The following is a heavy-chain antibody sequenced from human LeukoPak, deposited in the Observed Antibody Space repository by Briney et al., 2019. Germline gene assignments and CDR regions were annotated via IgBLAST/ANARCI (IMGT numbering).Heavy chain of an antibody. V-gene: IGHV1-18*01. D-gene: IGHD3-10*01. Sequence: ASVKVSCKASGYTFTSYGISWVRQAPGQGLEWMGWISAYNGNTNYAQKLQGRVTMTTDTSTSTAYMELRSLRSDDTAVYYCARDRRGGSGSYRRFDYWGQGTLVTVSP. CDR1: GYTFTSYG. CDR3: ARDRRGGSGSYRRFDY. J-gene: IGHJ4*02. CDR2: ISAYNGNT.